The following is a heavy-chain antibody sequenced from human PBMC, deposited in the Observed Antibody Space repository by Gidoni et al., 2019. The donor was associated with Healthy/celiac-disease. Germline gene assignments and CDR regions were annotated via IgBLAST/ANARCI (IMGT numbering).Heavy chain of an antibody. J-gene: IGHJ5*02. CDR1: GGSLSSSSYY. V-gene: IGHV4-39*01. D-gene: IGHD5-18*01. CDR2: IYYSGST. CDR3: ARHYVDTAMVMIGWFDP. Sequence: QLQLQESGPGLVKPSETLSLTCTVSGGSLSSSSYYWGVIRQPPGKGLEWIGSIYYSGSTSYNPSLKSRVTISVDTSKNQFSLKLSSVTAADTAVYYCARHYVDTAMVMIGWFDPWGQGTLVTVSS.